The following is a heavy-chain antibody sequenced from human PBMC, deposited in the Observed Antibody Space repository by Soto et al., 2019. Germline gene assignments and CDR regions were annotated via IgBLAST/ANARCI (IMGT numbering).Heavy chain of an antibody. CDR1: GGSISSYY. CDR2: IYYSGST. J-gene: IGHJ4*02. CDR3: ARDGGSGYQYYYDY. V-gene: IGHV4-59*01. D-gene: IGHD3-22*01. Sequence: WETLSLTCTVSGGSISSYYWSWIRQPPGKGLEWIGYIYYSGSTNYNPSLKSRVTISVDTSKNQFSLKLSSVTAADTAVYYCARDGGSGYQYYYDYWGQGNLVTFAS.